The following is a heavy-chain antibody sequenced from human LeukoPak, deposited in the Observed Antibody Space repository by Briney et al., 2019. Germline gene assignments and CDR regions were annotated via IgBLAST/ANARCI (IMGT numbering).Heavy chain of an antibody. CDR2: IYRGGST. V-gene: IGHV3-53*04. CDR1: GFTFDNAY. Sequence: GGSLRLSCAASGFTFDNAYMSWVRQAPGKGLEWVSVIYRGGSTYYADSVKGRFTISRHNSKNTLYLQMNSLRAEDTAMYYCARESGLLGDYWGQGTLVTVSS. D-gene: IGHD3-22*01. CDR3: ARESGLLGDY. J-gene: IGHJ4*02.